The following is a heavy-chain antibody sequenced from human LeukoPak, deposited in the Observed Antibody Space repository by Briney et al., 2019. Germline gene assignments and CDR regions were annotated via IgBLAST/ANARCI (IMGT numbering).Heavy chain of an antibody. CDR2: ISGSGGST. CDR3: AKGDDLFDY. Sequence: GGSLRLSCAASGFTFSNAWMSWVRQAPGKGLEWVSAISGSGGSTYYADSVKGRFTISRDNSKNTLYLQMNSLRAEDTAVYYCAKGDDLFDYWGQGTLVTVSS. D-gene: IGHD1-1*01. J-gene: IGHJ4*02. V-gene: IGHV3-23*01. CDR1: GFTFSNAW.